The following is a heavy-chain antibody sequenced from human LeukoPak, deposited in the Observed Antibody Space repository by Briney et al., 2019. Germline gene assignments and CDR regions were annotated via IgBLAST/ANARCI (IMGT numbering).Heavy chain of an antibody. Sequence: SETLSLTCAVYGGSFSGYYWSWIRQPPGKGLEWIGEINHSGSTNYNPSLKSRVTISEDTSKNQFSLKLSSVTAADTAVYYCARVSNYYDSSGYFRYWGQGTLVTVSS. CDR2: INHSGST. CDR1: GGSFSGYY. V-gene: IGHV4-34*01. CDR3: ARVSNYYDSSGYFRY. J-gene: IGHJ4*02. D-gene: IGHD3-22*01.